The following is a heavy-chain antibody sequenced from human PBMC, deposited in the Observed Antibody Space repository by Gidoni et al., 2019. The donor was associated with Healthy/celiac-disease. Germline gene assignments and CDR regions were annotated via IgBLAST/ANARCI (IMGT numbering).Heavy chain of an antibody. D-gene: IGHD3-3*01. CDR2: ISWNSGSI. CDR3: AKDTDRLRFLEWLAPDFDP. Sequence: EVQLVESGGGLVQPGRSLRLSCAASGFTFDDYAMHWVRQAPGKGLEWVSGISWNSGSIGYADSVKGRFTISRDNAKNSLYLQMNSLRAEDTALYYCAKDTDRLRFLEWLAPDFDPWGQGTLVTVSS. J-gene: IGHJ5*02. CDR1: GFTFDDYA. V-gene: IGHV3-9*01.